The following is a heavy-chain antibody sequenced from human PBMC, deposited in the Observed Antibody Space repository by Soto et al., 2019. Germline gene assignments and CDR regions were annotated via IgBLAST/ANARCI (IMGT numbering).Heavy chain of an antibody. CDR2: IYYTGTT. CDR1: GGSISSSY. V-gene: IGHV4-59*01. J-gene: IGHJ6*02. Sequence: PSETLSLTCTVSGGSISSSYWSWIRQPPGKXLEWIGYIYYTGTTYYSPSLKSRVIISVGASKNQFSLKLSSVTAADTAVYYCGTDFWFEPLSRGYYHYAMDVWRRGTTVTVSS. D-gene: IGHD3-10*01. CDR3: GTDFWFEPLSRGYYHYAMDV.